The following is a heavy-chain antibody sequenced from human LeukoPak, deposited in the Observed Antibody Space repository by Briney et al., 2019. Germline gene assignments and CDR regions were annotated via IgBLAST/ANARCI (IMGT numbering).Heavy chain of an antibody. CDR3: ATLSMITFGGVTKMYSYYFDY. D-gene: IGHD3-16*01. CDR1: GGSISSSSYY. V-gene: IGHV4-39*01. CDR2: IYYSGST. J-gene: IGHJ4*02. Sequence: PSETLSLTCTVSGGSISSSSYYWGWIRRPPGKGLEWIGSIYYSGSTYYNPSLKSRVTISVDTSKNQFSLKLSSVTAADTAVYYRATLSMITFGGVTKMYSYYFDYWGQGTLVTVSS.